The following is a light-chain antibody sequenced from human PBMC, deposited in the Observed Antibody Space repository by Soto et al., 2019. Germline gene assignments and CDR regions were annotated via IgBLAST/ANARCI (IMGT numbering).Light chain of an antibody. CDR3: LLFYGDGVV. Sequence: QTVVPQEPSLTVSPGGTVTLTCASSTGAVTSGYYPNWFQQKPGQPPRALIYSTTYKHSWTPARFSGSLLGGKAALTLSGVQPEDEADYYCLLFYGDGVVFGGGTKLTVL. CDR2: STT. CDR1: TGAVTSGYY. V-gene: IGLV7-43*01. J-gene: IGLJ2*01.